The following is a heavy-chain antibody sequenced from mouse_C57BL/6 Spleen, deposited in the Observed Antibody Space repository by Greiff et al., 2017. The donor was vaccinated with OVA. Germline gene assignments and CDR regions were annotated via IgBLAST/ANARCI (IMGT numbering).Heavy chain of an antibody. CDR2: IDPANGNT. CDR1: GFNIKNTY. CDR3: ARSGDDDGEAFAY. J-gene: IGHJ3*01. Sequence: EVQLQQSVAELVRPGASVKLSCTASGFNIKNTYMHWVKQRPEQGLEWIGRIDPANGNTKYAPKFQGKATITADTSSNTDYLKLSSLTSEDTAIYYCARSGDDDGEAFAYWGQGTLVTVSA. D-gene: IGHD2-12*01. V-gene: IGHV14-3*01.